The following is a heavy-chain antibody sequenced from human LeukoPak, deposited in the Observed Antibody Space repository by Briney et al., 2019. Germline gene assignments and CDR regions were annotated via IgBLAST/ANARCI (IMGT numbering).Heavy chain of an antibody. V-gene: IGHV3-15*07. D-gene: IGHD5-12*01. CDR1: GFTFSNAW. Sequence: GGSLRPSCAASGFTFSNAWMNRVRQAPGKGLEWVGRIKSKTDGGTTDYAAPVKGRFTISRDDSKSTLYLQMNSLKTEDTAVYYCTTDLFVDYSSPPFDYWGQGTLVTVSS. CDR3: TTDLFVDYSSPPFDY. CDR2: IKSKTDGGTT. J-gene: IGHJ4*02.